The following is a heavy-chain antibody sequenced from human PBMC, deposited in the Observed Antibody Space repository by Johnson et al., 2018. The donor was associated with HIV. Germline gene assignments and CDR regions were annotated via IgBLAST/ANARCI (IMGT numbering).Heavy chain of an antibody. CDR3: AKGTYYFASGRGSPFYI. Sequence: VQLVESGGGLVQTGRSLRLSCAVSGFTFDDYAMHWVRQAPGNGLEWVSGISWNSDYIGYADSVKGRFTISRDNAKTSLYLQMSSLTPEDTALYYCAKGTYYFASGRGSPFYIWGRGIMVTVSS. J-gene: IGHJ3*02. V-gene: IGHV3-9*01. CDR1: GFTFDDYA. D-gene: IGHD3-10*01. CDR2: ISWNSDYI.